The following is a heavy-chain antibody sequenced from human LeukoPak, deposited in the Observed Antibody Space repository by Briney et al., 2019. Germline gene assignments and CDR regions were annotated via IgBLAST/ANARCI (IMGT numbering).Heavy chain of an antibody. D-gene: IGHD7-27*01. V-gene: IGHV3-7*01. CDR3: ARDSLGIKIFNY. CDR1: GFTFDYYW. Sequence: GGSLRLSCAASGFTFDYYWMSWVRQTPGKGLEWVANIKQDGSEKYYVDSVKGRFTISGDNAKSSLYLQMNSLRAEDTAVYYCARDSLGIKIFNYWGQGTLVTVSS. J-gene: IGHJ4*02. CDR2: IKQDGSEK.